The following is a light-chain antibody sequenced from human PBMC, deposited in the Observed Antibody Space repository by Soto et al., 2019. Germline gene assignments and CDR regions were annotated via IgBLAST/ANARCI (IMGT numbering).Light chain of an antibody. CDR1: SGDSGSYHR. Sequence: QSALTQPASVSGSPGQSITISCTGTSGDSGSYHRVSWYQQHPGKAPKLIIYEVTDRPSGVSNPFSGSKSGNTASLTISGLQAEDEAEYYCSSYTNINTRACVFGTGTKVTV. V-gene: IGLV2-14*01. CDR2: EVT. J-gene: IGLJ1*01. CDR3: SSYTNINTRACV.